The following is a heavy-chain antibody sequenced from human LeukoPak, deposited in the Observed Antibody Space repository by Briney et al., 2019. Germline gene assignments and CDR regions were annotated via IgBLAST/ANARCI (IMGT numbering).Heavy chain of an antibody. J-gene: IGHJ4*02. CDR1: GCTFTNYA. CDR3: AKVRGYSYGPTDY. Sequence: GGSLRLSCAASGCTFTNYAMTWVSQAPGKGLEWVSGISEGVGNTYYADSVKGRFTISRDHSKNTLYLQMNSLRAEDTAVYYCAKVRGYSYGPTDYWGQGTLVTVSS. D-gene: IGHD5-18*01. CDR2: ISEGVGNT. V-gene: IGHV3-23*01.